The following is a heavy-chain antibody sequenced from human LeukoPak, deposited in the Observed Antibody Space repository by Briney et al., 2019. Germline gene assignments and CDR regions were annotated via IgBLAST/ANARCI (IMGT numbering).Heavy chain of an antibody. Sequence: SETLSLTYTLSGGSIRSYDWGWLRDPPGKGVEGLGDIYYSGRTHYNPSLKSRDTISVDTAKSQFSLKLSSVTAADTAVYYCARVGEDYYGSGSYYPLDYWGQGTLVTVSS. CDR1: GGSIRSYD. J-gene: IGHJ4*02. V-gene: IGHV4-59*01. CDR3: ARVGEDYYGSGSYYPLDY. CDR2: IYYSGRT. D-gene: IGHD3-10*01.